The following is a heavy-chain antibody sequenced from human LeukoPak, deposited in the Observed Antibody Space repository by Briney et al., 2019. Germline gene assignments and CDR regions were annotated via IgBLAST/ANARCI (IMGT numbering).Heavy chain of an antibody. Sequence: SQTLSLTCAISGDSVSSNSAAWNWIRQSPSRGLEWLGRTYYRSKWYNDYAVSVKSRITINPDTSKNQFSLQLNSVTPEDTAVYXXXXXXXXVANYYYYYMDVWGKGTTVTISS. CDR1: GDSVSSNSAA. CDR3: XXXXXXVANYYYYYMDV. V-gene: IGHV6-1*01. J-gene: IGHJ6*03. CDR2: TYYRSKWYN.